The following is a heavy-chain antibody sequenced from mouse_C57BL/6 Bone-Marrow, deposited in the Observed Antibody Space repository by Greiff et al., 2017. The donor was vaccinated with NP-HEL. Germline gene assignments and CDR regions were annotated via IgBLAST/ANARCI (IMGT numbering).Heavy chain of an antibody. J-gene: IGHJ1*03. V-gene: IGHV1-53*01. CDR1: GYTFTSYW. Sequence: QVQLKQPGTELVKPGTSVKLSYKSSGYTFTSYWMHWVKQRPGQGLEWIGNINPSNGGTNSNEKFKSKATLTVDKSSSTAYMQLSSLTSDDSAVYDCAREGRWLRRGYWYFDFWDTGTTVTVTS. CDR3: AREGRWLRRGYWYFDF. D-gene: IGHD2-2*01. CDR2: INPSNGGT.